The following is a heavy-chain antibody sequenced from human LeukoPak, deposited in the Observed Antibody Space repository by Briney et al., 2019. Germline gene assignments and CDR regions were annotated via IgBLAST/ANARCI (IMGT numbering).Heavy chain of an antibody. CDR1: GYTFTSYG. CDR3: ARVLYYCDSSGENWFDP. Sequence: ASVTVSCKASGYTFTSYGISWVRQAPGQGLEWMGWISAYNGNTNYAQKLQGRVTMTTDTSTSTAYMELRSLRSDDTAVYYCARVLYYCDSSGENWFDPWGQGTLVTVSS. CDR2: ISAYNGNT. D-gene: IGHD3-22*01. V-gene: IGHV1-18*01. J-gene: IGHJ5*02.